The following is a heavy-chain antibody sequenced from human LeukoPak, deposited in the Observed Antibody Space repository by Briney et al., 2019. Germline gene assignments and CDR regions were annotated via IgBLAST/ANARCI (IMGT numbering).Heavy chain of an antibody. CDR2: IYYSGRT. CDR1: GGSITSSNYY. V-gene: IGHV4-39*07. D-gene: IGHD3-10*01. Sequence: SETLSLTCSVSGGSITSSNYYWGWIRQTPGKGLEWMGSIYYSGRTHYNPSLKSRVTILVDTSKNQFSLKLSSVTAADAAVYYCARDRLYYGSGSPFDYWGQGTLVTVSS. J-gene: IGHJ4*02. CDR3: ARDRLYYGSGSPFDY.